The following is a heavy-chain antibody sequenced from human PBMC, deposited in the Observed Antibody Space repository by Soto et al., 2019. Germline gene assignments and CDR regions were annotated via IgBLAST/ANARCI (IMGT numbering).Heavy chain of an antibody. CDR2: ISSSSSYI. D-gene: IGHD2-21*02. J-gene: IGHJ4*02. CDR1: RFTFSSYS. CDR3: ARDQAKSIVVVTAIDY. Sequence: GGSLRLSCEASRFTFSSYSMNWVRQAPGKGLEWVSSISSSSSYIYYADSVKGRFTISRDNAKNSLYLQMNSLRAEDTAVYYCARDQAKSIVVVTAIDYWGQGALVTVSS. V-gene: IGHV3-21*01.